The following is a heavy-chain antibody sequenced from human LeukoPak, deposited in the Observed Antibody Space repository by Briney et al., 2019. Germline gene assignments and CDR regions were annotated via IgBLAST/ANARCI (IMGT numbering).Heavy chain of an antibody. CDR2: ISGSGGST. CDR3: AKCMVRGVIITRGAFDI. J-gene: IGHJ3*02. Sequence: PGGSLRLSCAASGFTFSSYSMNWVRQAPGKGLEWVSAISGSGGSTYYADSVKGRFTISRDNSKNTLYLQMNSLRAEDTAVYYCAKCMVRGVIITRGAFDIWGQGTMVTVSS. CDR1: GFTFSSYS. V-gene: IGHV3-23*01. D-gene: IGHD3-10*01.